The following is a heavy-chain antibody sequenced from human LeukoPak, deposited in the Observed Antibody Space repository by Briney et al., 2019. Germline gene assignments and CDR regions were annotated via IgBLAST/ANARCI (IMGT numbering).Heavy chain of an antibody. CDR1: GVSFDDYD. CDR2: INWNGGST. Sequence: GGSLRLSCAASGVSFDDYDMSWVRQAPGKGLEWVSGINWNGGSTCYADSVKGRFTISRDNAKNSLYLQMNSLRAEDTALYYCARARGYNYGFDYWGQGTLVTVSS. V-gene: IGHV3-20*04. J-gene: IGHJ4*02. D-gene: IGHD5-18*01. CDR3: ARARGYNYGFDY.